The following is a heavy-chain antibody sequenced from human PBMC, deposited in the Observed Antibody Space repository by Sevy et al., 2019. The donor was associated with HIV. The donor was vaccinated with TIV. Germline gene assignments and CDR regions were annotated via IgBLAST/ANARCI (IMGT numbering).Heavy chain of an antibody. J-gene: IGHJ6*02. CDR3: ARLLVVVPAATTYYYYGMDV. CDR2: IIPIFGTA. CDR1: GGTFSSYA. V-gene: IGHV1-69*13. D-gene: IGHD2-2*01. Sequence: ASVKVSCKASGGTFSSYAISWVRQAPGQGLEWMGGIIPIFGTANYAQKFQGRVTITADESTSTAYMELSSLISEDTAVYYCARLLVVVPAATTYYYYGMDVWGQGTTVTVSS.